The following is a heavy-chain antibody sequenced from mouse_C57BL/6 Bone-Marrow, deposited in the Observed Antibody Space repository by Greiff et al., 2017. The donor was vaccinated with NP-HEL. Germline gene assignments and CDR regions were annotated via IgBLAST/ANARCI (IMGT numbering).Heavy chain of an antibody. D-gene: IGHD1-1*01. J-gene: IGHJ3*01. CDR2: INPNYGTT. CDR3: ARTYYYGSSPAWFAY. Sequence: VQLQQSGPELVKPGASVKISCKASGYSSTDYNMNWVKQSNGKSLEWIGVINPNYGTTSYNQKFKGKATLTVDQSSSTAYMQLNSLTSEDSAVYYCARTYYYGSSPAWFAYWGQGTLVTVSA. V-gene: IGHV1-39*01. CDR1: GYSSTDYN.